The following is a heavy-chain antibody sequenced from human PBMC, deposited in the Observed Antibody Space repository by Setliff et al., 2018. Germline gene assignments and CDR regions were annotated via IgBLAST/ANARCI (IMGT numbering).Heavy chain of an antibody. CDR3: VRPGGTTVVARHFDY. D-gene: IGHD2-15*01. CDR2: ISYSGTP. J-gene: IGHJ4*01. CDR1: DDSFTSSRYY. V-gene: IGHV4-39*01. Sequence: PSETLSLTCTVSDDSFTSSRYYWGWIRQAPGSGLEWIGSISYSGTPYYNASVESRVTISIDTSRNQFSPELRSVTVADTATYYCVRPGGTTVVARHFDYWGSGILVTVS.